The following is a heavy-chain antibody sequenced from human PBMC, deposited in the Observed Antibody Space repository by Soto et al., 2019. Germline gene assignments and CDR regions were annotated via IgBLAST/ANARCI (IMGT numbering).Heavy chain of an antibody. J-gene: IGHJ4*02. D-gene: IGHD1-7*01. Sequence: EVQLVESGGGLVQPGGSLRLSCAASGFTFSSYSMNWVRQAPGKGLEWVSYINVGSSNIYYADSVKGRFTISRDNAKNSLYLQMSSLRAEDTAVYYCARAYNWNYGQFGYWGQGTLVTVPS. CDR1: GFTFSSYS. V-gene: IGHV3-48*01. CDR2: INVGSSNI. CDR3: ARAYNWNYGQFGY.